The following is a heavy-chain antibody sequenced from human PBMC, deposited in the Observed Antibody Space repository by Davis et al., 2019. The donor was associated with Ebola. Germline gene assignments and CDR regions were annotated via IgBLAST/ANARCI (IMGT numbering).Heavy chain of an antibody. D-gene: IGHD4-23*01. Sequence: GESLKISCAASGFTVSSNYMSWVRQAPGKGLEWVSVIYNGGSTYYADSVKGRFTISRDNSKNTLYLQMNSLRAEDTAVYYCAREGGRSGGGNEFDYWGQGTLVTVSS. V-gene: IGHV3-53*01. J-gene: IGHJ4*02. CDR2: IYNGGST. CDR3: AREGGRSGGGNEFDY. CDR1: GFTVSSNY.